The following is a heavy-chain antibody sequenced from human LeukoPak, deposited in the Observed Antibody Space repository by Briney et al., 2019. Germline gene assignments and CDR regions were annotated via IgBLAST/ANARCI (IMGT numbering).Heavy chain of an antibody. CDR3: ARDRRYSSSWYGFDY. V-gene: IGHV6-1*01. Sequence: SRTLSVTRSISGDSVSRNSAAWNWTRQSPSRGLEWLGRSYYRSKWYNDYPVSVKSRITINPDTSTNQFSLQLNSVTPEDTAVYYCARDRRYSSSWYGFDYWGQGTLVTVSS. CDR2: SYYRSKWYN. CDR1: GDSVSRNSAA. D-gene: IGHD6-13*01. J-gene: IGHJ4*02.